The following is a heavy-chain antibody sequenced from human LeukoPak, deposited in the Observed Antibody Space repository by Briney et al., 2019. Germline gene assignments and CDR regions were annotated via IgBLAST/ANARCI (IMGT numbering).Heavy chain of an antibody. J-gene: IGHJ3*01. CDR1: GFTFSSYA. CDR3: VRGWGSNVYASAFDV. CDR2: IWHDGSHK. Sequence: PGGSLRLSCAASGFTFSSYAMSWVRQAPGKGLEWVTVIWHDGSHKDYADSVKGRFTISRDNSKNTLYLQMNDLRAEDTAVYFCVRGWGSNVYASAFDVWGQGTMVTVSS. V-gene: IGHV3-33*08. D-gene: IGHD3-16*01.